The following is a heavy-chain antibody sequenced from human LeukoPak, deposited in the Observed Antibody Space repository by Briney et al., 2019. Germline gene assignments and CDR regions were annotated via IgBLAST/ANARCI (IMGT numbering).Heavy chain of an antibody. CDR1: GASITSCY. J-gene: IGHJ3*02. CDR3: VRDGANWEEPNDAFDT. CDR2: LYTTGTT. D-gene: IGHD1-26*01. V-gene: IGHV4-4*07. Sequence: PSETLSLTCAVSGASITSCYWSWVRQSAGKGLEWIGGLYTTGTTNYNPPLKSRVIMSGDSSKNQLSLTLTSVTAADTAVYYCVRDGANWEEPNDAFDTWGQGTLVTVSS.